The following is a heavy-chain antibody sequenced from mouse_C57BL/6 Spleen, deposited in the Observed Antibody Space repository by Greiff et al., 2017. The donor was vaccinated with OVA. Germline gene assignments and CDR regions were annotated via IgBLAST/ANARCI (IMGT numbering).Heavy chain of an antibody. V-gene: IGHV1-52*01. J-gene: IGHJ2*01. CDR3: AKGGGPYYFDY. CDR2: IDPSDSET. Sequence: VQLQQPGAELVRPGSSVKLSCKASGYTFTSYWMHWVKQRPIQGLEWIGNIDPSDSETHYNQKFKDKATLTVDKSSSTAYMQLSSLTSEDSAVYYCAKGGGPYYFDYWGQGTTLTVSS. CDR1: GYTFTSYW. D-gene: IGHD3-3*01.